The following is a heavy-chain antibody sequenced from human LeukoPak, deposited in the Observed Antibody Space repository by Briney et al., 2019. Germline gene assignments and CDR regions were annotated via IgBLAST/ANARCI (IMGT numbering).Heavy chain of an antibody. Sequence: GASVKVFCKASGYTFGTHWMHWVRQAPGQGLEWMGIINPSGDFRSYAQKFQGRVTVTRDMSTRTVYMELSDLEPEDTAVYYCARDYSGEWEQLTGWWFDPWGQGTLVIVSS. CDR3: ARDYSGEWEQLTGWWFDP. CDR1: GYTFGTHW. D-gene: IGHD1-26*01. J-gene: IGHJ5*02. CDR2: INPSGDFR. V-gene: IGHV1-46*01.